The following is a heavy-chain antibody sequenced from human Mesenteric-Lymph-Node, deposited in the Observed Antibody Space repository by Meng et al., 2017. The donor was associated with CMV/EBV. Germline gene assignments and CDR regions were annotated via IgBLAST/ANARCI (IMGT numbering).Heavy chain of an antibody. CDR1: GFTFSSYA. Sequence: LSLTCAASGFTFSSYAMSWVRQAPGKGLEWVSFVYGDGSNIYYADSVKGRFTISRDNSKNTLFLHMSSLRAEDTAVYYCAKDMVGAYHYYGMDVWGRGTTVTVSS. V-gene: IGHV3-23*03. D-gene: IGHD1-26*01. CDR2: VYGDGSNI. J-gene: IGHJ6*02. CDR3: AKDMVGAYHYYGMDV.